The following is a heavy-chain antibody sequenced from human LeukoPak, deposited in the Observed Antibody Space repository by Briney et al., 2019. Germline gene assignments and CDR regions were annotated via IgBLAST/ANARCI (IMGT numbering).Heavy chain of an antibody. CDR3: ARDLERITMIVVVNPGAFDI. CDR2: INPSGGST. Sequence: ASVKVSCKASGYTFTSYYMHWVRHAPGQGLEWMGLINPSGGSTSYAQKFQGRVTMTTDTSTSTVYMELSSLRAEDTAVYYCARDLERITMIVVVNPGAFDIWGQGAMVTVSS. D-gene: IGHD3-22*01. V-gene: IGHV1-46*03. CDR1: GYTFTSYY. J-gene: IGHJ3*02.